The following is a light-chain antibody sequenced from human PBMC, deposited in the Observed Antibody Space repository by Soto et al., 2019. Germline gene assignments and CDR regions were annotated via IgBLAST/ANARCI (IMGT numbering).Light chain of an antibody. CDR3: CSYAGTYTLV. Sequence: QSALTQPRSVSGSPGQSVTISCTGTSSDVGGYNFFSWYQQHPGKAPKLMTYDVSKRSSGVPDRFSGSKSGNTASLTISGLQAEDEADYYCCSYAGTYTLVFGGGTKLTVL. J-gene: IGLJ3*02. CDR2: DVS. CDR1: SSDVGGYNF. V-gene: IGLV2-11*01.